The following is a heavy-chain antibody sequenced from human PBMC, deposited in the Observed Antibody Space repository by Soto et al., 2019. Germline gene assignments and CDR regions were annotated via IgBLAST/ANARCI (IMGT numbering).Heavy chain of an antibody. V-gene: IGHV4-59*08. J-gene: IGHJ5*02. D-gene: IGHD1-26*01. Sequence: SETLSLTCTVSGGSISSYYWSWIRQPPGKGLEWIGYIYYSGSTNYNPSLKSRVTISVDTSKNQFSLKLSSVTAADTAVYYCARPQGTPGLSLFDPWGQGTLVTVSS. CDR2: IYYSGST. CDR1: GGSISSYY. CDR3: ARPQGTPGLSLFDP.